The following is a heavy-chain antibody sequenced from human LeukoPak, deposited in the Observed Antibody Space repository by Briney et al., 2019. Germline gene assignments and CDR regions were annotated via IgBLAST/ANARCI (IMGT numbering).Heavy chain of an antibody. D-gene: IGHD2-2*01. J-gene: IGHJ3*02. CDR2: IKSKTDGGTT. V-gene: IGHV3-15*01. CDR3: TTGVVVVPALGAFDI. Sequence: PGGSLRLSCAASGFTFSNAWMSWVRQAPGKGLEWVGRIKSKTDGGTTDYAAPVKGRFTISRDDSKNTLYLQRNSLKTEDTAVYYCTTGVVVVPALGAFDIWGQGTMVTVSS. CDR1: GFTFSNAW.